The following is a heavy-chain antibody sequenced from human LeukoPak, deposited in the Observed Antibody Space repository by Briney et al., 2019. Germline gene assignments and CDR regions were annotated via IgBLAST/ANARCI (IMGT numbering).Heavy chain of an antibody. J-gene: IGHJ4*02. CDR2: IKSKTDGGTT. V-gene: IGHV3-15*01. D-gene: IGHD3-22*01. CDR3: TTVLEQTYYYDSSGYSFDY. Sequence: PGGSLRLSCAASGFTFSNAWMSWVRQAPGKGLEWVGRIKSKTDGGTTDYAAPVKGRFTISRDDSKNTLYLQMNSLKTEDTAVYYCTTVLEQTYYYDSSGYSFDYWGQGTLVTVSS. CDR1: GFTFSNAW.